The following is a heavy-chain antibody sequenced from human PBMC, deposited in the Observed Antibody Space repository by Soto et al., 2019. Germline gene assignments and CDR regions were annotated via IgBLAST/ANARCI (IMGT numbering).Heavy chain of an antibody. D-gene: IGHD3-9*01. CDR3: ARVSSLRFLILTGYYRGFWYFDY. CDR1: CGSFSGYY. CDR2: INHSGST. J-gene: IGHJ4*02. V-gene: IGHV4-34*01. Sequence: SETLSLTCAVYCGSFSGYYWSWIRQPPGKGLEWIGEINHSGSTNYNPSLKSRVTISVDTSKNQFSLKLSSVTAADTAVYYCARVSSLRFLILTGYYRGFWYFDYWGQGTLVTVSS.